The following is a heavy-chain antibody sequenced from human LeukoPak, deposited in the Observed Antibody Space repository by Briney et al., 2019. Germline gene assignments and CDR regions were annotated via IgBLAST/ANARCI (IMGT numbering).Heavy chain of an antibody. V-gene: IGHV5-51*01. CDR3: ARHDGDGAAAGYF. D-gene: IGHD6-13*01. CDR2: IYPGDSDT. CDR1: GYLFTSYW. Sequence: SLQIXCKGSGYLFTSYWIGWVRQLPGKGLEWMGIIYPGDSDTTYSPSFQGQVTISADKSISTAYLQWSSLKASDTAMYYCARHDGDGAAAGYFWGQGTLVTVSS. J-gene: IGHJ4*02.